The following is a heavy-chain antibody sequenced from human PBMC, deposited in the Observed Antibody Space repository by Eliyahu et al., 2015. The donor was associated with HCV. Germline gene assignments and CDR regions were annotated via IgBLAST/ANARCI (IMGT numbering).Heavy chain of an antibody. J-gene: IGHJ4*02. V-gene: IGHV3-7*01. Sequence: EVQLVESGGGLVQPGGSLRLSCAXSGFPFSSYWMGWVRQAPGKGLEWVANIKQDGSEKYYVDSVKGRFTISRDNAKNSLYLQMNSLRAEDTAVYYCARLRGTGSGWTGFDYWGQGTLVTVSS. D-gene: IGHD6-19*01. CDR3: ARLRGTGSGWTGFDY. CDR1: GFPFSSYW. CDR2: IKQDGSEK.